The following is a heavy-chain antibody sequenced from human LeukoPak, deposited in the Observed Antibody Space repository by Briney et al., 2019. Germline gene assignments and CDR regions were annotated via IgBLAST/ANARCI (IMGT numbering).Heavy chain of an antibody. CDR2: INHSGST. Sequence: SETLSLTCAVYGGSFSGYYWSWIRQPPGKGLEWIGEINHSGSTNYNPSLKSRVTISVDTSKNQFSLKLSSVTAADTAVYYCARVKTSAYSSSKGGWFDPWGQGTLVTVSS. J-gene: IGHJ5*02. V-gene: IGHV4-34*01. CDR1: GGSFSGYY. CDR3: ARVKTSAYSSSKGGWFDP. D-gene: IGHD6-6*01.